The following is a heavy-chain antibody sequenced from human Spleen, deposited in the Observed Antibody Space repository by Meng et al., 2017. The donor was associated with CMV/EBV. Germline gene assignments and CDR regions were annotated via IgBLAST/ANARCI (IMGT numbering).Heavy chain of an antibody. CDR3: ARDTRTLYYYYGMDV. CDR1: GFTLSGYG. D-gene: IGHD2-15*01. J-gene: IGHJ6*02. Sequence: GGSLRLSCAASGFTLSGYGMHWVRQAPGKGLEWVSVIYSGGSNRYYRDSVKGRFTISRDSSKNTIYLQMNSLRAEDTAVYYCARDTRTLYYYYGMDVWGQGTTVTVSS. CDR2: IYSGGSNR. V-gene: IGHV3-NL1*01.